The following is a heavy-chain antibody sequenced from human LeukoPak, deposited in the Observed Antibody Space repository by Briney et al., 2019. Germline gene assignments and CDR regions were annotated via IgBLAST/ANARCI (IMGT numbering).Heavy chain of an antibody. Sequence: GGSLRLSCVASGFTFSSYWMSWVRQAPGKGLEWVANIKQDGSEKYYVDSVKGRFTISRDDAKNSLYLQMNSLRAEDTAVYYCARSAMAAFDYWAQGTLVTVSS. D-gene: IGHD5-24*01. CDR2: IKQDGSEK. V-gene: IGHV3-7*05. CDR1: GFTFSSYW. J-gene: IGHJ4*02. CDR3: ARSAMAAFDY.